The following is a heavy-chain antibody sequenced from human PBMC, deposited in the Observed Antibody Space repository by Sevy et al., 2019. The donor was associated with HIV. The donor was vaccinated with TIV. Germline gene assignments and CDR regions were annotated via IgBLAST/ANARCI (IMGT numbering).Heavy chain of an antibody. CDR3: ARVGSSGWSHYYSYGIDF. V-gene: IGHV3-48*02. CDR2: ISSSSSTI. Sequence: GGSLRLSCAASGFTFSSYSMNWVRQAPGKVLEWVSYISSSSSTIYYADSVKGRFTISRDKAKNSLYLQMNSLWDEDTAVYYWARVGSSGWSHYYSYGIDFWGQGTTVTVSS. J-gene: IGHJ6*02. CDR1: GFTFSSYS. D-gene: IGHD6-19*01.